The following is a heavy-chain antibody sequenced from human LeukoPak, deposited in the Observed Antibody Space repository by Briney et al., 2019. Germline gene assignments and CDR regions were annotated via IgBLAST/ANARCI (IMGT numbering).Heavy chain of an antibody. J-gene: IGHJ4*02. V-gene: IGHV3-48*02. CDR3: AKELRYFDWLSPFDY. D-gene: IGHD3-9*01. CDR2: ISSSSSTI. Sequence: PGGSLRLSCAASGFTFSSYSMNWVRQAPGKGLELVSYISSSSSTIYYADSVKGRFTISRDNAKNSLYLQMNSLRDEDTAVYYCAKELRYFDWLSPFDYWGQGTLVTVSS. CDR1: GFTFSSYS.